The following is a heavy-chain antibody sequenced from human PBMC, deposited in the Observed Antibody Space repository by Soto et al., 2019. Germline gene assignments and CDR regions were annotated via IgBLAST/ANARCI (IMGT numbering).Heavy chain of an antibody. CDR3: ARAYSGSLFDY. D-gene: IGHD1-26*01. V-gene: IGHV3-30*03. J-gene: IGHJ4*02. CDR1: GFTFSSSG. Sequence: ESGGGVVQPGRSLRLSCAASGFTFSSSGMHWVRQAPGKGLEWVALISYDGSNKFYADSVKGRFTISRDNSKNTLYVQMNSLRAEDTAVYYCARAYSGSLFDYWGQGTLVTVSS. CDR2: ISYDGSNK.